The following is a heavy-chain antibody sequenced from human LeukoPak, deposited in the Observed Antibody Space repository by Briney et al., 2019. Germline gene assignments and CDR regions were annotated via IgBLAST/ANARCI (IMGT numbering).Heavy chain of an antibody. Sequence: ASVKVSCKASGYTFTSYDINWVRQATGQGLEWMGGFDPEDGETIYAQKIQGRVTMTEDTSTDTAYMELSSLRSEDTAVYYCATEVGATGAFDIWGQGTMVTVSS. CDR3: ATEVGATGAFDI. CDR1: GYTFTSYD. V-gene: IGHV1-24*01. D-gene: IGHD1-26*01. J-gene: IGHJ3*02. CDR2: FDPEDGET.